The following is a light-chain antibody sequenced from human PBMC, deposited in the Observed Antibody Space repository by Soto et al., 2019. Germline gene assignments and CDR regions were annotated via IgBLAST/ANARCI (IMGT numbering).Light chain of an antibody. V-gene: IGKV3-15*01. J-gene: IGKJ1*01. CDR3: HQYNSQSWT. Sequence: EIVLTQSPDNLSVSPGESATLSCRASQSVGPNLVWYQQKFGQAPRLLIYGVSTRATGVPARFSGSGSGTEFTLTISSLQPEDFAVYYCHQYNSQSWTFGQGTKVELK. CDR2: GVS. CDR1: QSVGPN.